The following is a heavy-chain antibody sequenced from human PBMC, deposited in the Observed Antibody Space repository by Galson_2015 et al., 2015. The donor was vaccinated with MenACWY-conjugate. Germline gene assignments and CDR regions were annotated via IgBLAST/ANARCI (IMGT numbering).Heavy chain of an antibody. CDR2: ISSSGTTI. V-gene: IGHV3-48*03. D-gene: IGHD6-19*01. Sequence: SLRLSCAASAFTFSSFEINWVRQAPGKGLEWVSYISSSGTTIYYSDSVKGRFTISRDNAKSSLYLQMNSLRAEDTAVYYCARLAVPGLNWGQGTLVTVSS. CDR1: AFTFSSFE. CDR3: ARLAVPGLN. J-gene: IGHJ4*02.